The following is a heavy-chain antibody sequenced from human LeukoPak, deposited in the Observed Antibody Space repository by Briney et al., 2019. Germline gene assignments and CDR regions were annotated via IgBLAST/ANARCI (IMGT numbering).Heavy chain of an antibody. CDR2: IYYSGST. CDR3: ARRSGSYVY. J-gene: IGHJ4*02. CDR1: GGSISSSSYY. D-gene: IGHD1-26*01. Sequence: PSETLSLTCTVSGGSISSSSYYWGWIRQPPGKGLEWIGNIYYSGSTYYNPSLKSRVTISVDTSKNQFSLKLSSVTAADTAVYYCARRSGSYVYWGQGTLVTVSP. V-gene: IGHV4-39*01.